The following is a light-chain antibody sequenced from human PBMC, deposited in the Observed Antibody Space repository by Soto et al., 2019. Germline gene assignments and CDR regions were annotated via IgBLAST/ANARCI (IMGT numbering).Light chain of an antibody. Sequence: VLTQPPSASGTPGQRVTISYSGSSSNIGTNTVNWYLQLPGTAPKLLMYNNNQRPSGVPERFSGSKSGTSASLAIGGLQCEDEAVYYCAAWDDSLDGFYVFGSGTKVTVL. CDR1: SSNIGTNT. CDR3: AAWDDSLDGFYV. J-gene: IGLJ1*01. V-gene: IGLV1-44*01. CDR2: NNN.